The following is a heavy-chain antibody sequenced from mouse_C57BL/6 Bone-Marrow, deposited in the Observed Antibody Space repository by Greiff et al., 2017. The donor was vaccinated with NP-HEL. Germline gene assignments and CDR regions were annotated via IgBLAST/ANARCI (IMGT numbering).Heavy chain of an antibody. CDR3: ARDAYYYGSPWDY. Sequence: QVQLQQSGAELARPGASVKLSCKASGYTFTSYGISWVKQRTGQGLEWIGEIYPRSGNTYYNVKFKGKATLTADKSSSTAYMELRSLTSEDSAVYFCARDAYYYGSPWDYWGQGTTLTVSS. CDR2: IYPRSGNT. J-gene: IGHJ2*01. D-gene: IGHD1-1*01. V-gene: IGHV1-81*01. CDR1: GYTFTSYG.